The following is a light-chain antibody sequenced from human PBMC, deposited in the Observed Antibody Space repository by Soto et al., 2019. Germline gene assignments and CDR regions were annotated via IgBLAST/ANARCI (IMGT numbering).Light chain of an antibody. CDR3: AAWDDRLSGPGV. Sequence: QSVLTQPPSASGTPGQRVTISCSGSSSNIGSNYVYWYQQLPGTAPKLLIYRNNQRPSGVPDRFSGSKSGTSASLAISGLRSEDEADYYCAAWDDRLSGPGVFGGGTKLTVL. J-gene: IGLJ2*01. CDR1: SSNIGSNY. CDR2: RNN. V-gene: IGLV1-47*01.